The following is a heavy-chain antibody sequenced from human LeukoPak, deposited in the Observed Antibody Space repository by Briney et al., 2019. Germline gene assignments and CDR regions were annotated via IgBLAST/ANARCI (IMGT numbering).Heavy chain of an antibody. V-gene: IGHV4-59*01. CDR1: GGSISSYY. CDR2: IYYSGST. D-gene: IGHD3-22*01. CDR3: ARLDMIVVVTFDY. J-gene: IGHJ4*02. Sequence: SETLSLTCTVSGGSISSYYWSWIRQPPGKGLEWIGYIYYSGSTNYNPSLKSRVTISVDTSKNQFSLKLSSVTAADTAVYYCARLDMIVVVTFDYWGQGTLVTVSS.